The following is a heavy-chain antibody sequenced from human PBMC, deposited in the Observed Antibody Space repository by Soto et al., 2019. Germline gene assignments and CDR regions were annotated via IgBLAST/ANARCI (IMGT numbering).Heavy chain of an antibody. D-gene: IGHD4-17*01. CDR2: IWYDGSNG. J-gene: IGHJ4*02. CDR1: GCTFSSYG. CDR3: AHRRYGAPDY. V-gene: IGHV3-30*02. Sequence: PGGSLILSCAASGCTFSSYGMHWVRQAPGKGLEWVAVIWYDGSNGDCVASVKGRFTISRDNSNNMLYLEMTNRDPVDTSTYYCAHRRYGAPDYWGQGTLVTVS.